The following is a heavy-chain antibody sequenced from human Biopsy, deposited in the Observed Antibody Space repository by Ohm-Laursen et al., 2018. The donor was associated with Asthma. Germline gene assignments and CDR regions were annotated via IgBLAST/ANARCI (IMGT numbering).Heavy chain of an antibody. V-gene: IGHV3-21*04. J-gene: IGHJ4*02. CDR2: ISSHSAYI. Sequence: SLRLSCAASGFSYNTYKMNWVRQAPGKGLEWVSSISSHSAYIYYADSVKGRFTISRDNAKNSVYLLMNSLRAEDTAVYYCARDSYSSGLYDDFESWGQGTLVTVSS. CDR1: GFSYNTYK. CDR3: ARDSYSSGLYDDFES. D-gene: IGHD6-19*01.